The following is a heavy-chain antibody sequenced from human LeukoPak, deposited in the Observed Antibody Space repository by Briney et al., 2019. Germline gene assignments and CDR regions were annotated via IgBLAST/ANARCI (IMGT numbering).Heavy chain of an antibody. Sequence: PSETLSLTCTVSGGSISSYYWSWIRQPPGKGLEWIGYIYYSGSTNYNPSLESRVTISVDTSKNQFSLNLSSVTAADTAVYYCASLSSGWYFDYWGKGTLVTVSS. CDR2: IYYSGST. J-gene: IGHJ4*02. CDR1: GGSISSYY. D-gene: IGHD6-19*01. V-gene: IGHV4-59*01. CDR3: ASLSSGWYFDY.